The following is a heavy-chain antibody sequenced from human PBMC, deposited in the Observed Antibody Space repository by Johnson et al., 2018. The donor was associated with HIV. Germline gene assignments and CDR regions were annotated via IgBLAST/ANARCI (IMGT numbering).Heavy chain of an antibody. CDR1: GFTFSSYA. J-gene: IGHJ3*02. Sequence: QLVESGGGLVQPGGSLRLSCAASGFTFSSYAMHWVRQAPGKGLEWVAVISYDGSNKYYADSVKGRFTISRDNSKNTLYLQMNSLRAEDTAVYYCARDFMYAFDIWGQGTMVTVSS. D-gene: IGHD3-10*02. CDR3: ARDFMYAFDI. CDR2: ISYDGSNK. V-gene: IGHV3-30*04.